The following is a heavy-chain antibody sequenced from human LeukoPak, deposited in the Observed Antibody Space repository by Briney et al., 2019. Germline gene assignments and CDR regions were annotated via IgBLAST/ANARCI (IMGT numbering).Heavy chain of an antibody. CDR1: GFTFDDYT. CDR3: AKDMTDNWNYDYYYYYGMDV. J-gene: IGHJ6*02. Sequence: GGSLRLSCAASGFTFDDYTMHWVRQAPGKGLEWVSLISWDGGSTYYADSVKGRFTISRDNSKNSLYLQMNSLRTEDTALYYCAKDMTDNWNYDYYYYYGMDVWGQGTTVTVSS. V-gene: IGHV3-43*01. CDR2: ISWDGGST. D-gene: IGHD1-7*01.